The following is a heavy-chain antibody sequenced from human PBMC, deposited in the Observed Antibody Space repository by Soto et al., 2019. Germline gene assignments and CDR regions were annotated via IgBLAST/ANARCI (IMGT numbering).Heavy chain of an antibody. CDR3: ARDTTTESFYYYGMDV. D-gene: IGHD4-17*01. Sequence: PSETLYLTCTVSGGSISSYYWSWIRQPPGKGLEWIGYIYYSGSTNYNPSLKSRVTISVDTSKNQFSLKLSSVTAADTAVYYCARDTTTESFYYYGMDVWGQGTTVTVSS. V-gene: IGHV4-59*01. J-gene: IGHJ6*02. CDR2: IYYSGST. CDR1: GGSISSYY.